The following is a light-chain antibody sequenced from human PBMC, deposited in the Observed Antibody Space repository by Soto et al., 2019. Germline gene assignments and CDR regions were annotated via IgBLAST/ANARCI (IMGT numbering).Light chain of an antibody. CDR1: SSDLGAYNY. V-gene: IGLV2-14*03. Sequence: QSVLTQPASVSGSPGQSITISCTGTSSDLGAYNYVSWYQHRPGKAPKLMIYDVSNRPSGVSSRFSSYKSGNTASLTISGLQAEDEADYYCASYRDSSIVFGGGTKLTVL. CDR2: DVS. J-gene: IGLJ3*02. CDR3: ASYRDSSIV.